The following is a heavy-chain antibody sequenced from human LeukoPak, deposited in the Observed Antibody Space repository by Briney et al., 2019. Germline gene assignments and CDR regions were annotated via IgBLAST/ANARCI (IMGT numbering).Heavy chain of an antibody. J-gene: IGHJ5*02. Sequence: SEALSLTCTVSGGSISSSSYYWSWVRQPPGEGPQWIGYIYHDGTTNYSPSLRSRVSISVDTSKHQFSLKLSSVTTADTAVYFCATFFDFWFGHWGQGTQVTVSS. CDR3: ATFFDFWFGH. CDR2: IYHDGTT. CDR1: GGSISSSSYY. V-gene: IGHV4-61*01. D-gene: IGHD5/OR15-5a*01.